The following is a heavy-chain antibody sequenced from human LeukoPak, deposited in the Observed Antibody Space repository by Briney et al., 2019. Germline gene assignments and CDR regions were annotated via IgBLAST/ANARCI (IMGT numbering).Heavy chain of an antibody. J-gene: IGHJ4*02. CDR3: AKDNLWFGELSGTYYFDY. Sequence: GGTLRLSCAASGLTFSSYGMSWVRQAPGKGLEWVSAISGSGGSTYYADSVKGRFTISRDNSKNTLYLQMNSLRAEDTAVYYCAKDNLWFGELSGTYYFDYWGQGTLVTVSS. CDR2: ISGSGGST. D-gene: IGHD3-10*01. V-gene: IGHV3-23*01. CDR1: GLTFSSYG.